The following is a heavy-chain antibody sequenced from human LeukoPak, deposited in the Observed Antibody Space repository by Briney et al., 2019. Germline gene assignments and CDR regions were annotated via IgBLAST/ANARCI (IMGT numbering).Heavy chain of an antibody. CDR3: AKEVSEYGSGP. V-gene: IGHV3-23*01. J-gene: IGHJ5*02. D-gene: IGHD3-10*01. CDR2: ISGSGGST. CDR1: GFTFSSYG. Sequence: GGTLRLSCAASGFTFSSYGMSWVRQAPGRGLEWVSAISGSGGSTYYADSVKGRFTISRDNSKNTLYLQMNSLRAEDTAVYYCAKEVSEYGSGPWGQGTLVTVSS.